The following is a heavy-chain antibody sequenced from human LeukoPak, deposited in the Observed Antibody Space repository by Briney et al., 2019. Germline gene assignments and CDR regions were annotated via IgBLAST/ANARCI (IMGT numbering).Heavy chain of an antibody. J-gene: IGHJ4*02. V-gene: IGHV3-7*01. D-gene: IGHD3-3*01. CDR2: IDQHGSEQ. CDR3: ARIYLRHFDF. CDR1: GFTFTEHW. Sequence: GGSLRLSCIASGFTFTEHWMSWVRQAPGKGLEWVANIDQHGSEQFYVDSVEGRFTISRDNAKNSLYLQMNSLRVEDTAVYFCARIYLRHFDFWAQGTLVTVSS.